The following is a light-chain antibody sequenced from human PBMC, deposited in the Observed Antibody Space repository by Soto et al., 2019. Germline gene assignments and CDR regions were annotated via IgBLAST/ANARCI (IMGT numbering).Light chain of an antibody. CDR3: QQRSNWPIT. J-gene: IGKJ5*01. Sequence: EIVLTQSPATVSLSPGERATLSCRASQSVSSYLAWYQQKPGQAPRLLIYDASNRANGIPARFSGSGSGTDFTLTISSLEPEDFAVYYCQQRSNWPITFGQGTRLEIK. V-gene: IGKV3-11*01. CDR2: DAS. CDR1: QSVSSY.